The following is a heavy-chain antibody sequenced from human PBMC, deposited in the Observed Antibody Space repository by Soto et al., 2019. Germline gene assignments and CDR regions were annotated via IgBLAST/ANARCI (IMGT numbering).Heavy chain of an antibody. CDR1: GFTFSSYG. J-gene: IGHJ4*02. V-gene: IGHV3-30*18. Sequence: QVQLVESGGGVVQPGRSLRLSCAASGFTFSSYGMHWVRQAPGKGLEWVAVISYDGSNKYYADSVKGRFTISRDKSKNPLYLQITSLRAEDTAVYYCAKIVVAVAGSIDYWGQGTLVTVSS. D-gene: IGHD6-19*01. CDR2: ISYDGSNK. CDR3: AKIVVAVAGSIDY.